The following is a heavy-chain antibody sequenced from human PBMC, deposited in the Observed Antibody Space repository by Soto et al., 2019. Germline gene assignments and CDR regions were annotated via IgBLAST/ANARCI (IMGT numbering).Heavy chain of an antibody. CDR3: ARIRGWGWLGPNDY. J-gene: IGHJ4*02. CDR1: GFSLSNARMS. Sequence: QVTLKESGHVLVKPTETLTLTCTVSGFSLSNARMSVSWIRQPPGKALAWLAHIFSNDAKSYSASLKSRLTISKDTSKCQVVLTMTNMDPVDTATYYCARIRGWGWLGPNDYCGQGTLVTVSS. CDR2: IFSNDAK. D-gene: IGHD3-10*01. V-gene: IGHV2-26*01.